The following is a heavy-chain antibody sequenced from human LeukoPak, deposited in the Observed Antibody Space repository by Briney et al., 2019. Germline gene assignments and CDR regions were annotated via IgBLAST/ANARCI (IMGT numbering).Heavy chain of an antibody. D-gene: IGHD1-1*01. CDR1: GGSISSSSYY. J-gene: IGHJ4*02. CDR3: ARQELEPTFDY. Sequence: SETLSLTCTVSGGSISSSSYYWGWIRQPPGKGLEWIGSIYYSGSTYYNPSLKSRDTISVDTSKNQFSLKLSSVTAADTAVYYCARQELEPTFDYWGQGTLVTVSS. CDR2: IYYSGST. V-gene: IGHV4-39*01.